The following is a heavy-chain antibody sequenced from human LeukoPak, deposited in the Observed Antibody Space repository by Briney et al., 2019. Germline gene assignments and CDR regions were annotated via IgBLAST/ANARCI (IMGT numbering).Heavy chain of an antibody. J-gene: IGHJ6*02. D-gene: IGHD1-1*01. V-gene: IGHV4-59*08. CDR3: ALWNRGSYGMDV. CDR1: GGSFSGYY. Sequence: SETLSLTCAVYGGSFSGYYWSWIRQPPGKGLEWIGYIYYSGSTNYNPSLKSRVTISVDTSKNQFSLKLSSVTAADTAVYYCALWNRGSYGMDVWGQGTTVTVSS. CDR2: IYYSGST.